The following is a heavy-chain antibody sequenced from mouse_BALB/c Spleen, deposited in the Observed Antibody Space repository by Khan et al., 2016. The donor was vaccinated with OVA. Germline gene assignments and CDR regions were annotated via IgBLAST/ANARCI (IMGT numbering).Heavy chain of an antibody. V-gene: IGHV5-17*02. Sequence: DVQLVESGGGLVQPGGSRKLSCAASGFTFTSYGMHWIRQAPEKGLEWVAYISSDSSTIYYADTVKGRFTISRDNPKNTLFLQMTSLRSGDTAMYFCATSYFYGYYFDYWGQGTTLTVSS. D-gene: IGHD1-1*01. CDR3: ATSYFYGYYFDY. J-gene: IGHJ2*01. CDR1: GFTFTSYG. CDR2: ISSDSSTI.